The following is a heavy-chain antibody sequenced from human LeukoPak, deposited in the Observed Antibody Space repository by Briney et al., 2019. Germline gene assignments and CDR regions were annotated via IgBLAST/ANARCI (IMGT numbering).Heavy chain of an antibody. Sequence: ASVKVSCKASGYTFSGYYMHWVRQAPGQGLEWVGWINPNSGGINYAQKFQGRVTMTRDTSISTAYMELSRLRSDDTAVYYCARDSSGSYSATNWFDPWGQGTLVTVSS. V-gene: IGHV1-2*02. CDR1: GYTFSGYY. J-gene: IGHJ5*02. D-gene: IGHD1-26*01. CDR3: ARDSSGSYSATNWFDP. CDR2: INPNSGGI.